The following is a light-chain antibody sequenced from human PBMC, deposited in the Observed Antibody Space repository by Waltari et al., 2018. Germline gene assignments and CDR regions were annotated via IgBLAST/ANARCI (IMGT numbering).Light chain of an antibody. CDR3: QSYDSSLSGVV. Sequence: QSVLTQPPSVSGAPGQRVTISCTGCSSNIGAGYDVHWYQQLPGTAPKRPIFGNSNRPSGVPDRFSGSKSGTSASLAITGLQAEDEADYYCQSYDSSLSGVVFGGGTKLTVL. CDR1: SSNIGAGYD. J-gene: IGLJ2*01. CDR2: GNS. V-gene: IGLV1-40*01.